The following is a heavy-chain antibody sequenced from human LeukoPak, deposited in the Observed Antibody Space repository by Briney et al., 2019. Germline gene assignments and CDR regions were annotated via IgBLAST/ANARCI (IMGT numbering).Heavy chain of an antibody. CDR1: GGSISSYY. J-gene: IGHJ4*02. CDR3: ASGGIRYFDWLLCGFDY. Sequence: SETLSLTCTVSGGSISSYYWSWIRQPPGKGLEWIGYIYYSGSTNYNPSLKSRVTISVDTSKNQFSLKLSSVTAADTAVYYCASGGIRYFDWLLCGFDYWGQGTLVTVSS. V-gene: IGHV4-59*01. D-gene: IGHD3-9*01. CDR2: IYYSGST.